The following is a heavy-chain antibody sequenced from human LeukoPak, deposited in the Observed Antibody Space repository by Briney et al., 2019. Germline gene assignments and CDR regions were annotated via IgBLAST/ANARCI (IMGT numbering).Heavy chain of an antibody. CDR1: GYTFTSYG. D-gene: IGHD6-13*01. Sequence: ASVKVPCKASGYTFTSYGISWVRQAPGQGLEWMGWISAYNGNTNYAQKLQGRVTMTTDTSTSTAYMELRSLRSDDTAVYYCARYSSSWQENWFDPWGQGTLVTVSS. V-gene: IGHV1-18*01. J-gene: IGHJ5*02. CDR2: ISAYNGNT. CDR3: ARYSSSWQENWFDP.